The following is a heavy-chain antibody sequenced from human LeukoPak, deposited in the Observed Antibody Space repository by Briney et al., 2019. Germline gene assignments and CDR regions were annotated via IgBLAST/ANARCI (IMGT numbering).Heavy chain of an antibody. CDR1: RGSISSYY. CDR3: ARAIAVAGTGSFQI. CDR2: IYYDRST. V-gene: IGHV4-59*01. J-gene: IGHJ3*02. D-gene: IGHD6-19*01. Sequence: SETLSLTCTVSRGSISSYYWSWIRQPPGKGLEWIGYIYYDRSTNYSPSLKSRVTISIDTSTDQFSLKFYSVTGADSASYHCARAIAVAGTGSFQIWGQGTMVTVSS.